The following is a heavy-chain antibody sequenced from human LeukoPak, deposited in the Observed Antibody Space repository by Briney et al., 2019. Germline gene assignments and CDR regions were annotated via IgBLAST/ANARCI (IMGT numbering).Heavy chain of an antibody. CDR2: IYTSGST. J-gene: IGHJ5*02. CDR3: ARVGAAAGTNWFDP. Sequence: KPSETLSLTCTVSGGSISSGSYYWSWIRQPAGKGLEWIGRIYTSGSTNYNPSLKSRVTISVDKSKNQFSLKLSSVTAADTAVYYCARVGAAAGTNWFDPWGQGTLVTVSS. D-gene: IGHD6-13*01. V-gene: IGHV4-61*02. CDR1: GGSISSGSYY.